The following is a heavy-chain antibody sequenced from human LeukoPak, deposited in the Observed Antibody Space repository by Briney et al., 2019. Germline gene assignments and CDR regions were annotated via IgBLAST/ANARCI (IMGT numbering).Heavy chain of an antibody. V-gene: IGHV3-30*18. J-gene: IGHJ4*02. CDR2: ISYDGSNK. CDR3: AKSLYVRGVYYFDY. Sequence: GRSLRLSCAASGFTFSSYGMHWVRQAPGKGLEWVAVISYDGSNKYYADSVKGRLTISRDNSKNTLYLQMNSLRAEDTAVYYCAKSLYVRGVYYFDYWGQGTLVTVSS. CDR1: GFTFSSYG. D-gene: IGHD3-10*02.